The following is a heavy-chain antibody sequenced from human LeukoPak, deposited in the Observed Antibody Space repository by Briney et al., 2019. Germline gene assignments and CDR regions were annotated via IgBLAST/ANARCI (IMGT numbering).Heavy chain of an antibody. CDR2: INTHNGYS. CDR1: GYTFTSSG. J-gene: IGHJ4*02. V-gene: IGHV1-18*01. Sequence: ASVKLSCKTSGYTFTSSGITWVRQAPGQGLEWMGWINTHNGYSKYAQRLQGRVTMTADTSTSTAYMELSSLTSDDTGVYFCAKNTTGRYSDSWGQGTLVTVSS. D-gene: IGHD3-9*01. CDR3: AKNTTGRYSDS.